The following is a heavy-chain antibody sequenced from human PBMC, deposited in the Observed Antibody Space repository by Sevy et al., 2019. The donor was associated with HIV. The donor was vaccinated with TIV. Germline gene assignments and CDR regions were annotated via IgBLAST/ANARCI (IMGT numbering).Heavy chain of an antibody. CDR1: GGSVSSGSYY. CDR2: IYYSGST. J-gene: IGHJ4*02. Sequence: SETLSLTCTVSGGSVSSGSYYWSWIRQPPGKGLEWIGYIYYSGSTNYNPSLKSRVTISVDTSKNQFSLKLSSVIAADTAVYYCARDLGYSGYDFWGQGTLVTVSS. D-gene: IGHD5-12*01. CDR3: ARDLGYSGYDF. V-gene: IGHV4-61*01.